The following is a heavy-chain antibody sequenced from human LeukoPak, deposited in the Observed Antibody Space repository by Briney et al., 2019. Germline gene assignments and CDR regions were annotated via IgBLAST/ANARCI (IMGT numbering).Heavy chain of an antibody. CDR2: IKQDGSAK. CDR1: GFTFSSYW. V-gene: IGHV3-7*01. Sequence: GGSLRLSCAASGFTFSSYWMTLGRQAPGKGLEWVANIKQDGSAKYYVDSVKGRFTISRDNAKNSLFLQMTSLRAEDSAVYYCARDEGGSYSFAYWGQGTLVTVSS. CDR3: ARDEGGSYSFAY. D-gene: IGHD1-26*01. J-gene: IGHJ4*02.